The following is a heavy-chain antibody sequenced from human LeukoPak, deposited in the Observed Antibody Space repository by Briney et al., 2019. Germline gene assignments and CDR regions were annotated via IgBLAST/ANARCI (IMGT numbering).Heavy chain of an antibody. CDR1: GFTFDDYA. CDR3: AKDSSIAVAGTLGY. Sequence: PARSLSLACAASGFTFDDYAMHWVRQAPGKGLEWVSGISWNSGSIGYADSVKGRFTISRDNAKNSLYLQMNSLRAEDTALYYCAKDSSIAVAGTLGYWGQGTLVTVSS. CDR2: ISWNSGSI. V-gene: IGHV3-9*01. J-gene: IGHJ4*02. D-gene: IGHD6-19*01.